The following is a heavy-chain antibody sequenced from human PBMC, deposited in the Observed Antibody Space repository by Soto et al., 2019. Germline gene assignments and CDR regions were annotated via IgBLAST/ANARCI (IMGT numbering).Heavy chain of an antibody. Sequence: SETLSLTCSVSGGSISSVSYYWGWIRQPPGKGLEWIGSIYYSGSAYYSPSLKSRVTMSVDTSKNQLSLELRSVTAADTAVYYCATLPPRIVATVLPIPSWGQGTLVTVSS. V-gene: IGHV4-39*01. CDR3: ATLPPRIVATVLPIPS. CDR1: GGSISSVSYY. J-gene: IGHJ4*02. CDR2: IYYSGSA. D-gene: IGHD2-15*01.